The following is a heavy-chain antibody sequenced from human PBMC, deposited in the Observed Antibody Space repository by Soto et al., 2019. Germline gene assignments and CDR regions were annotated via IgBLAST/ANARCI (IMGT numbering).Heavy chain of an antibody. CDR2: ISASGGST. J-gene: IGHJ5*02. Sequence: PGGSLRLSCASSEFTLSSYAMSWVRQAPGKGLEWVSAISASGGSTYYADSVKGRFTISRDDSKNTLYLQMSSLRAEDTAVYFCATGSYGSENYYTRAKGNWFDPWGQGTLVTVSS. V-gene: IGHV3-23*01. CDR1: EFTLSSYA. CDR3: ATGSYGSENYYTRAKGNWFDP. D-gene: IGHD3-10*01.